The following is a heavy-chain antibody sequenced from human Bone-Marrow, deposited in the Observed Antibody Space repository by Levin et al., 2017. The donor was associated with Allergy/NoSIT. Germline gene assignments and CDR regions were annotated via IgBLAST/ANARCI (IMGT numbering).Heavy chain of an antibody. Sequence: HSGGSLRLSCAASGFIFSSYEMNWVRQVPGKGLDWVAYISTSGSAIYYADSVKGRFTISRDNAKNSLYLQMNSLTAEDAAIYYCARDGAIFGGDNYFDYWGQGTLVTVSS. V-gene: IGHV3-48*03. CDR3: ARDGAIFGGDNYFDY. J-gene: IGHJ4*02. CDR1: GFIFSSYE. CDR2: ISTSGSAI. D-gene: IGHD3-3*01.